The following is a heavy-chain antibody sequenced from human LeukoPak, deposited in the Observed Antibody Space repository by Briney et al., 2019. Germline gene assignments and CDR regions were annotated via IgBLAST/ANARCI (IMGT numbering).Heavy chain of an antibody. CDR1: GYTFTSYW. D-gene: IGHD6-19*01. CDR2: VYPGDSDT. J-gene: IGHJ4*02. CDR3: ARLNSSGEQNFDY. Sequence: KVSCKASGYTFTSYWIAWVRQMPGKGLEWMGGVYPGDSDTRYSPSFQGQVTISADKSISTTSLQWSSLQASDTAMYYCARLNSSGEQNFDYWGQGTLVTVSS. V-gene: IGHV5-51*01.